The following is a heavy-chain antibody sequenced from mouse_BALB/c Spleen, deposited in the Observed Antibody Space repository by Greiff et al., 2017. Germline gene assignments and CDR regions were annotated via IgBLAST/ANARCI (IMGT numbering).Heavy chain of an antibody. J-gene: IGHJ3*01. CDR3: NAARATSLFAY. D-gene: IGHD3-1*01. V-gene: IGHV14-4*02. CDR2: IDPENGDT. CDR1: GFNIKDYY. Sequence: LKESGAELVRSGASVKLSCTASGFNIKDYYMHWVKQRPEQGLEWIGWIDPENGDTEYAPKFQGKATMTADTSSNTAYLQLSSLTSEDTAVYYCNAARATSLFAYWGQGTLVTVSA.